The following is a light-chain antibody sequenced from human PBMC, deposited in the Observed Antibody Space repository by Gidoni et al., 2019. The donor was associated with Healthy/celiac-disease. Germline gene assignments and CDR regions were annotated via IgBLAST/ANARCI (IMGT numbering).Light chain of an antibody. J-gene: IGKJ1*01. CDR3: QQCNSYSSA. CDR1: QSISSC. V-gene: IGKV1-5*03. Sequence: IQITQSPSTLSAAVGDRVTITCRASQSISSCLAWYQQKPGKAPKLLIYKASSLESGVPSRFSGSGSGTEFTLTISSLQPDDFATYYCQQCNSYSSAFGQGTKVEIK. CDR2: KAS.